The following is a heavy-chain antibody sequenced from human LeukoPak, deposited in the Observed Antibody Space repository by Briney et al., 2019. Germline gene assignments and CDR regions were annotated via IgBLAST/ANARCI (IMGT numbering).Heavy chain of an antibody. CDR2: VGSGGTR. Sequence: GGSLSLSCAASGFNFNIYTMSWVRQAQGKGREWISAVGSGGTRYYADSVKGRFTISRDNSANTVSLQMDSLRAEDTAMYYCAKMRGMPREAYHFDRWGQGTLVAVSS. CDR3: AKMRGMPREAYHFDR. CDR1: GFNFNIYT. D-gene: IGHD1-26*01. V-gene: IGHV3-23*01. J-gene: IGHJ4*02.